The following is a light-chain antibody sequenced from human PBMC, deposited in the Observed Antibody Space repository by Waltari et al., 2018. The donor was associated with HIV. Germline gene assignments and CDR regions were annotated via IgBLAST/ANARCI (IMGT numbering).Light chain of an antibody. V-gene: IGKV3-15*01. CDR1: QTIPNT. CDR2: DTS. Sequence: EIVMTQSPPTLSVSPGDRATLSCRASQTIPNTLAWYQQKPGQPPRLLIYDTSVRAAGVPARFRAGGSGTEFTLSISSLQSEDLALYFCQQYKEGPWTFGQGTRV. CDR3: QQYKEGPWT. J-gene: IGKJ1*01.